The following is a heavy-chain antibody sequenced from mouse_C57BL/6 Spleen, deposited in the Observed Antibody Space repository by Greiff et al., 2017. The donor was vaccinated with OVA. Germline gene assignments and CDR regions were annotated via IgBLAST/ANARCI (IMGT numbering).Heavy chain of an antibody. V-gene: IGHV5-9*01. CDR1: GFTFSSYT. Sequence: VQLKESGGGLVKPGGSLKLSCAASGFTFSSYTMSWVRQTPEKRLEWVATISGGGGNTYYPDSVKGRFTISRDNAKNTLYLQMSSLRSEDTALYYCARLDGYYVGYFDVWGTGTTVTVSS. CDR2: ISGGGGNT. J-gene: IGHJ1*03. D-gene: IGHD2-3*01. CDR3: ARLDGYYVGYFDV.